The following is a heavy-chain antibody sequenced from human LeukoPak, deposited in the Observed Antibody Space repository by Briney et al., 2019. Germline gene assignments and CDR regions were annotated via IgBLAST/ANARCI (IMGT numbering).Heavy chain of an antibody. CDR2: MNPNSGNT. CDR1: GGTFSSYA. V-gene: IGHV1-8*02. CDR3: ARVARSGSLNSYYMDV. D-gene: IGHD6-19*01. Sequence: ASVKVSCKASGGTFSSYAISWVRQATGQGLEWMGWMNPNSGNTGYAQKFQGRVTMTRNTSISTAYMELSSLRSEDTAVYYCARVARSGSLNSYYMDVWGKGTTVTISS. J-gene: IGHJ6*03.